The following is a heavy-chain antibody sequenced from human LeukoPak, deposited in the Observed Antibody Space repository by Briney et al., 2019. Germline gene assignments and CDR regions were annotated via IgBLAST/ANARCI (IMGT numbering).Heavy chain of an antibody. D-gene: IGHD5-24*01. J-gene: IGHJ4*02. CDR2: IYHSGST. CDR3: AGSRDGYSHFDY. CDR1: GYSISSGYY. Sequence: PSETLSLTCTVSGYSISSGYYWGWIRQPPGKGLEWIGSIYHSGSTYYNPSLKSRVTISVDTSKNQFSLKLSSVTAADTAVYYCAGSRDGYSHFDYWGQGTLVTASS. V-gene: IGHV4-38-2*02.